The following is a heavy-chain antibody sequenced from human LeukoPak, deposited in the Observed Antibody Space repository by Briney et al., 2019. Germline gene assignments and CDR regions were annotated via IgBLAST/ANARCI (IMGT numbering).Heavy chain of an antibody. CDR3: ARALSYTPYYFDC. CDR2: IYYSGST. CDR1: GGSISSGDYY. D-gene: IGHD2/OR15-2a*01. Sequence: SQTLSLTCTVSGGSISSGDYYWSWIRQPPGKGLEWIGYIYYSGSTYYNPSLKSRVTISVDTSKNQFSLKLSSVTAADTAVYYCARALSYTPYYFDCWGQGTLVTVSS. J-gene: IGHJ4*02. V-gene: IGHV4-30-4*01.